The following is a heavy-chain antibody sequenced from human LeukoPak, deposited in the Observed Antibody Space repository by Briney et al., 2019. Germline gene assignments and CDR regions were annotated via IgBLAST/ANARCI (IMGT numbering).Heavy chain of an antibody. CDR3: AKQLTAGGYYFDY. V-gene: IGHV3-23*01. CDR1: GFNFSNHP. D-gene: IGHD6-13*01. CDR2: INASGTGT. J-gene: IGHJ4*02. Sequence: GGSLRLSCVASGFNFSNHPLSWVRQAPGQGLEWVSAINASGTGTYYADSVKGRFTISRDNSKNTLYLQMNSLRAEDTAVYYCAKQLTAGGYYFDYWGQGTLVTVSS.